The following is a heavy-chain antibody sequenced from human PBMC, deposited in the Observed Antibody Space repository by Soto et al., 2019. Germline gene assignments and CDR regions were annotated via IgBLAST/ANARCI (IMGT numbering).Heavy chain of an antibody. CDR1: GITFSSYG. CDR3: AKGISRESWNGYSYGMDV. J-gene: IGHJ6*02. Sequence: GGSLRLSCTASGITFSSYGMHWVRQAPGKGLEWVAFISYGGTNKFYADSVQGRFTISRDNSKNTVSLQMSSLRPEDTAVYYCAKGISRESWNGYSYGMDVWGQGTTVTVSS. CDR2: ISYGGTNK. D-gene: IGHD3-3*01. V-gene: IGHV3-30*18.